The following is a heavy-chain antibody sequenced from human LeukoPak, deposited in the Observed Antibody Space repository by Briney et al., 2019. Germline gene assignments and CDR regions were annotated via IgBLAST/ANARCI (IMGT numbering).Heavy chain of an antibody. CDR1: GYTFTSYG. V-gene: IGHV1-18*01. CDR3: ARDEYCSGGSCYSGLFDY. D-gene: IGHD2-15*01. Sequence: ASVKVCCKASGYTFTSYGISWVRQAPGQGLEWMGWISAYNGNTNYAQKLQGRVTMTTDTSTSTAYMELRSLRSDDTAVYYCARDEYCSGGSCYSGLFDYWGQGTLVTVSS. CDR2: ISAYNGNT. J-gene: IGHJ4*02.